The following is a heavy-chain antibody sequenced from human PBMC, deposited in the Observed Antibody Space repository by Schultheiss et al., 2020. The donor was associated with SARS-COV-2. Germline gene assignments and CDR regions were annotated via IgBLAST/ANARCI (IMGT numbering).Heavy chain of an antibody. Sequence: SETLSLTCTVSGGSISSYYWSWIRQPAGKGLEWIGYIYYSGSTIYNPSLKSRVTISVDTSKNQFSLKLSSVTAADTAVYYCASWYSSSWYAYFQHWGQGTLVTVSS. CDR2: IYYSGST. V-gene: IGHV4-59*01. J-gene: IGHJ1*01. CDR3: ASWYSSSWYAYFQH. CDR1: GGSISSYY. D-gene: IGHD6-13*01.